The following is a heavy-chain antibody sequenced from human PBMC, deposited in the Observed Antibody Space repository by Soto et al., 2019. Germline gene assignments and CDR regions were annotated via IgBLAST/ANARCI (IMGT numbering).Heavy chain of an antibody. J-gene: IGHJ5*02. Sequence: PSETLSLTCTVSGGSISGFYWNWIRQPPGKGLEWIAYIYYSGTTNYNPSLKSRVTISVDTSKNQFSLKLSSVTAADTAVYYCARERPDGARLDPWGQGTLVTVSS. V-gene: IGHV4-59*01. D-gene: IGHD6-6*01. CDR1: GGSISGFY. CDR3: ARERPDGARLDP. CDR2: IYYSGTT.